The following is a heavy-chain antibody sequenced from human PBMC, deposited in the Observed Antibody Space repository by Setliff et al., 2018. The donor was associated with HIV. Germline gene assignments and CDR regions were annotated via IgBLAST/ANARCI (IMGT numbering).Heavy chain of an antibody. CDR2: INPNSGGT. Sequence: ASVKVSCKASGYTFTGYYMHWVRQAPGQGLEWMGWINPNSGGTNYAQKFQGWVTMTRDTSISTAYMELSRLRSDDTAVCYCARGWNYRDYYYYGMDVWGQGTTVTVSS. V-gene: IGHV1-2*04. CDR3: ARGWNYRDYYYYGMDV. CDR1: GYTFTGYY. D-gene: IGHD1-7*01. J-gene: IGHJ6*02.